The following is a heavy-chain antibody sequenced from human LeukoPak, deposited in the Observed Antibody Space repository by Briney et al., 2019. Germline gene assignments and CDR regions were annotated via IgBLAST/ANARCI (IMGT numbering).Heavy chain of an antibody. CDR1: GFTFSTYS. CDR3: ARTYGDY. Sequence: GGSLRLSCAASGFTFSTYSMNWVRQAPGKGLEWVAYISHSSTIIHYADSVKGRFTVSRDNAKNLLYLQMNSLRAEDTAIYYCARTYGDYWGQGTLVTVSS. J-gene: IGHJ4*02. D-gene: IGHD3-10*01. V-gene: IGHV3-48*01. CDR2: ISHSSTII.